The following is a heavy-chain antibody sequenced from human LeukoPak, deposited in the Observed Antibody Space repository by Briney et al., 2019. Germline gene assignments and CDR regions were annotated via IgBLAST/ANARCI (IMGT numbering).Heavy chain of an antibody. D-gene: IGHD4-17*01. J-gene: IGHJ4*02. Sequence: TGGSLRLSCAASGFTFSSYAMSWVRQAPGKGLEWVSAISGSGGGTYYADSVKGRFTISRDNSKNTLYLQMNSLRAEDTAVYYCAKDLSYGDMFDYWGQGTLVTVSS. CDR1: GFTFSSYA. CDR3: AKDLSYGDMFDY. CDR2: ISGSGGGT. V-gene: IGHV3-23*01.